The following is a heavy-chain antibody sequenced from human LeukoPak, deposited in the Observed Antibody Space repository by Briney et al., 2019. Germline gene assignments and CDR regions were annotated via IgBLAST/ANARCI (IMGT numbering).Heavy chain of an antibody. J-gene: IGHJ4*02. CDR3: ARVGKYVYSGGPSGASLAPDY. D-gene: IGHD1-26*01. CDR1: GGSISSSSYY. CDR2: IYYSGST. Sequence: PSETLSLSCTVSGGSISSSSYYWGWIRQPPGKGLEWIGSIYYSGSTYYNPSLKSRVTISVDTSKNQFSLKLSSVTAADTAVYYCARVGKYVYSGGPSGASLAPDYWGQGTLVTVSS. V-gene: IGHV4-39*07.